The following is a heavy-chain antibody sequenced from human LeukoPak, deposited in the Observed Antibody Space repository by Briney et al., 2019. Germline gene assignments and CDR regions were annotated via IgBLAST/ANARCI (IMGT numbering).Heavy chain of an antibody. J-gene: IGHJ4*02. CDR3: ARDIVDSSSSVLGFDY. CDR2: MNPNSGNT. CDR1: GYTSTSYD. D-gene: IGHD6-6*01. V-gene: IGHV1-8*01. Sequence: ASVKVSCKASGYTSTSYDINWVRQATGQGLEWMGWMNPNSGNTGYAQKFQGRVTMTRDTSTSTVYMELSSLRSEDTAVYYCARDIVDSSSSVLGFDYWGQGTLVTVSS.